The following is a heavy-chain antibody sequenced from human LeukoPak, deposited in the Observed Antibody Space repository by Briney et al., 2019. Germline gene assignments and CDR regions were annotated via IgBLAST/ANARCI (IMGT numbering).Heavy chain of an antibody. CDR3: ARDRGNQRGYYYYYMDV. CDR2: ISSSGSTI. CDR1: GFTFSSYE. V-gene: IGHV3-48*03. D-gene: IGHD1-14*01. Sequence: GGSLRLSCAASGFTFSSYEMNWVRQAPGKGLEWVSYISSSGSTIYYADSVKGRFTISRDNAKNSLYPQMNSLRAEDTAVYYCARDRGNQRGYYYYYMDVWGKGTTVTVSS. J-gene: IGHJ6*03.